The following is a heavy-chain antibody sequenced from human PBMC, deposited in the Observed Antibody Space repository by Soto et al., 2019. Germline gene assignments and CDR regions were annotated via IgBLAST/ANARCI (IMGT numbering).Heavy chain of an antibody. J-gene: IGHJ4*02. V-gene: IGHV3-23*01. D-gene: IGHD2-21*01. CDR1: GFTFSSYA. CDR2: ISSSGTTT. Sequence: GGSLRLSCAASGFTFSSYAMSWVRQAPGKGLEWVSYISSSGTTTYYADSVKGRFTISRDNSKNTLYLQMNSLRAVYSAVYYCAKDLSLPACYFDYWGQGTLVTVSS. CDR3: AKDLSLPACYFDY.